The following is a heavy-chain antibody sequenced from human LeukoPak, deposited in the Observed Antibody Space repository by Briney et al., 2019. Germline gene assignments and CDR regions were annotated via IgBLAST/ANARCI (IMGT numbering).Heavy chain of an antibody. CDR1: GGSFSDYY. Sequence: MPSEALSLTCAVCGGSFSDYYWSWIRQPPGKGLEWIGEINHSGSTNYKSSLKSRVTISIDTSKNQFSLKLTSVTAADTAVYYCAREGVAAPVLDYWGQGTLVTVSS. CDR2: INHSGST. CDR3: AREGVAAPVLDY. D-gene: IGHD2-15*01. V-gene: IGHV4-34*01. J-gene: IGHJ4*02.